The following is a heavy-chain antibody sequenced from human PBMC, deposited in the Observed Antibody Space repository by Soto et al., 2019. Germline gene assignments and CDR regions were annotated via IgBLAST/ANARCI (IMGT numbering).Heavy chain of an antibody. V-gene: IGHV4-59*01. CDR3: ARVPSDYSDAFDI. CDR2: IYYSGST. D-gene: IGHD4-4*01. CDR1: GGSISSYY. Sequence: PSETLSLTCTVSGGSISSYYWSWIRQPPGKGLEWIGYIYYSGSTNYNPSLKSRVTISVETSKNQFSLKLSPVTAADTAVYYCARVPSDYSDAFDIWGQGTMVTVS. J-gene: IGHJ3*02.